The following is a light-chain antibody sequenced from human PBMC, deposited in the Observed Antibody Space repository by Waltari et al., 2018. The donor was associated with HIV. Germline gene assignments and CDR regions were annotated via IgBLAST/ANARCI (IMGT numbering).Light chain of an antibody. CDR1: SSDVGGYNS. J-gene: IGLJ2*01. Sequence: QSALTQPASVSGSPGQSITISCTGTSSDVGGYNSVSWYQQHPGKAPKLMIYEVSNRPSGFSNRLSGSKSGNTASLTISGLQAEDEADYYCSSYTSSSTVVFGGGTKLTVL. V-gene: IGLV2-14*01. CDR2: EVS. CDR3: SSYTSSSTVV.